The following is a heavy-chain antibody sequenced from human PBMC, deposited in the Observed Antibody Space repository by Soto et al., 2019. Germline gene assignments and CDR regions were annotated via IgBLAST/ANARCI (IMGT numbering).Heavy chain of an antibody. CDR1: GGSIGSSSYY. V-gene: IGHV4-39*02. Sequence: KTSETLSLTCSVSGGSIGSSSYYFGWIRQPPGKGLEWIGSLYYTGTTYYNSSLKSRVTISADKSQNQFSLRLSSVTAADTAVYYCAREEFSDGMDVWGQGTTVTVSS. D-gene: IGHD3-10*01. CDR3: AREEFSDGMDV. CDR2: LYYTGTT. J-gene: IGHJ6*02.